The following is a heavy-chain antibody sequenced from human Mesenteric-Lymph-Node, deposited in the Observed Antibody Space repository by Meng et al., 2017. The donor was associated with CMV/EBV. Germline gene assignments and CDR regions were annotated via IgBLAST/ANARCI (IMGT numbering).Heavy chain of an antibody. CDR2: IYYSGST. Sequence: GSLRLSCSASGGSISSGDYYWGWLRQPPGKGLEWIGSIYYSGSTYYNPSLKSRVTISVDTSKNQFSLKLSSVTAADTAVYYCARATPGYSYGPLDYWGQGTLVTVSS. CDR3: ARATPGYSYGPLDY. J-gene: IGHJ4*02. V-gene: IGHV4-39*07. D-gene: IGHD5-18*01. CDR1: GGSISSGDYY.